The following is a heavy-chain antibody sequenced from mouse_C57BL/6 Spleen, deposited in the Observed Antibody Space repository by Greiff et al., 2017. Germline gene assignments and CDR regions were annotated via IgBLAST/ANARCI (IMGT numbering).Heavy chain of an antibody. J-gene: IGHJ2*01. D-gene: IGHD4-1*01. Sequence: QVQLKESGPELVKPGASVKISCKASGYAFSSSWMNWVKQRPGKGLEWIGRIYPGDGDTNYNGKFTGKATLTADKSSSTAYMQLSSRTSEGSAVYFCARSELGPGDYWGQGTTLTVSS. CDR1: GYAFSSSW. V-gene: IGHV1-82*01. CDR3: ARSELGPGDY. CDR2: IYPGDGDT.